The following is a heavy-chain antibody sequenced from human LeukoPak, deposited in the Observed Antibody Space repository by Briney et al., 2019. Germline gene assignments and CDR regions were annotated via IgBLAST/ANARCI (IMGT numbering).Heavy chain of an antibody. CDR2: IYSGGST. V-gene: IGHV3-66*02. Sequence: GGSLRLSCAASGFTVSSNYMSWVRQAPEKGLEWVSVIYSGGSTYYADSVKGRFTISRDNSKNTLYLQMNSLRAEDTAVYYCARETRPAKVAAGSDYWGQGTLVTVSS. J-gene: IGHJ4*02. D-gene: IGHD6-13*01. CDR1: GFTVSSNY. CDR3: ARETRPAKVAAGSDY.